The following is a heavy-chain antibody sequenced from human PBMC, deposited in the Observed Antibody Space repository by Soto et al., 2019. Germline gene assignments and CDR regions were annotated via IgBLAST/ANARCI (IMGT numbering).Heavy chain of an antibody. CDR2: ISNDGHNK. D-gene: IGHD5-18*01. V-gene: IGHV3-30-3*01. CDR3: ARASRHLWWDGMYV. CDR1: GFTFSSYS. Sequence: QVQLVESGGGVVQPGRSLRLSCAASGFTFSSYSMHWVRQAPGKGLEWVAVISNDGHNKYYADSVKGRFTISRDNSKNTLSLQMNSLRAEDTAMYYCARASRHLWWDGMYVWGQGTTVTVSS. J-gene: IGHJ6*02.